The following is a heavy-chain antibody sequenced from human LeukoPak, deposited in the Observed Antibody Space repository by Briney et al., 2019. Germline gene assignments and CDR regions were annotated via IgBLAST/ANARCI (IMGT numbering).Heavy chain of an antibody. V-gene: IGHV4-59*08. CDR2: IYSSGST. CDR1: GGSINNYY. CDR3: ARHDAGNWYPYFDN. D-gene: IGHD6-13*01. J-gene: IGHJ4*02. Sequence: PSETLSLTCTVSGGSINNYYWSWIRQPPGKGLEWIGCIYSSGSTNYSPSLKSRVTISVDTPKNQFSLKLSSVTAADTAVYHCARHDAGNWYPYFDNWGQGTLVIVSS.